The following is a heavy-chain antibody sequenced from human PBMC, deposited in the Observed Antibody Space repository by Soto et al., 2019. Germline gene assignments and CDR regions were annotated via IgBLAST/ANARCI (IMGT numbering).Heavy chain of an antibody. V-gene: IGHV3-23*01. D-gene: IGHD1-1*01. CDR1: GFTFSNYA. CDR2: ITGSAGGT. Sequence: GGSLRLSCAASGFTFSNYAMSWVRQAPGKGLEWVSTITGSAGGTYYADSMKGRFTISRDNSKSTLYLQMYSLRVEDTAVYYCARESEHWGQGTLVIFSS. J-gene: IGHJ4*02. CDR3: ARESEH.